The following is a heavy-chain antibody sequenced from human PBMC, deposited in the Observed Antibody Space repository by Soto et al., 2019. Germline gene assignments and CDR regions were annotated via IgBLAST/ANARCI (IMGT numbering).Heavy chain of an antibody. CDR2: SRDKPQGYST. V-gene: IGHV3-72*01. CDR1: GFTLSDHY. Sequence: GGSLRLSCAASGFTLSDHYIDWGRQAPGKGLEWVVRSRDKPQGYSTAYAASVKGRFTTSRDESKNSAYLQMKSLKTEDTAVYYCVRAKYFSDSSGYTRCLDYWGQGTLVTVSS. CDR3: VRAKYFSDSSGYTRCLDY. J-gene: IGHJ4*02. D-gene: IGHD3-22*01.